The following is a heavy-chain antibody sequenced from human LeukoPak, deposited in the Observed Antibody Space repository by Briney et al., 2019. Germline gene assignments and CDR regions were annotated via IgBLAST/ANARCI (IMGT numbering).Heavy chain of an antibody. V-gene: IGHV4-59*01. J-gene: IGHJ4*02. Sequence: TSETLSLTCAVYGGSFSGYYWSWIRQPPGKGLEWIGYIYYSGSTNYNPSLKSRVTISVDTSKNQFSLKLSSVTAADTAVYYCARVPSSSWYYFDYWGQGTLVTVSS. CDR2: IYYSGST. D-gene: IGHD6-13*01. CDR1: GGSFSGYY. CDR3: ARVPSSSWYYFDY.